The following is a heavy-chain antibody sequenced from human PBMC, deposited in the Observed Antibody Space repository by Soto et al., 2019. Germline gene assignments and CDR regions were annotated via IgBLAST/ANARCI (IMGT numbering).Heavy chain of an antibody. J-gene: IGHJ5*02. CDR1: GYTFTSYD. V-gene: IGHV1-8*01. CDR3: ARGLIAAAVRWFDP. D-gene: IGHD6-13*01. Sequence: GASVKVSCKASGYTFTSYDINWGRQATGQGLEWMGWMNPNSGNTGYAQKFQGRVTMTRNTSISTAYMELSSLRSDDTDVYYCARGLIAAAVRWFDPWGQGTLVTVSS. CDR2: MNPNSGNT.